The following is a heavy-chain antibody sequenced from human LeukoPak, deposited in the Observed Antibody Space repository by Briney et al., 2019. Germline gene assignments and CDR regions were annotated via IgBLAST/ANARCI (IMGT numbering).Heavy chain of an antibody. CDR1: GYTFTSYD. V-gene: IGHV1-8*03. Sequence: ASVKVSCKASGYTFTSYDINWVRQAPGQGLEWMGWMNPNSLNTGYAQRFQGRITLTRNTSIGTAYMELRSLRSEDTAVYYCARGTALSGTSDYLDSWGQGTRVTVSS. D-gene: IGHD6-19*01. CDR2: MNPNSLNT. CDR3: ARGTALSGTSDYLDS. J-gene: IGHJ4*02.